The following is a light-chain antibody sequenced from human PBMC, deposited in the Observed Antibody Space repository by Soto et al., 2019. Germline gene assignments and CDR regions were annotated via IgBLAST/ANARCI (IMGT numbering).Light chain of an antibody. CDR1: QGISNY. V-gene: IGKV1-27*01. J-gene: IGKJ3*01. Sequence: DIQMTQSPSSLSASVGDRVTITCRASQGISNYLAWYQQKPGKVPELLIYATSTLQSGVPSRFSGSGSETDVTLTISSLQPEDGATYYCQNYTSAPFTFGPGTKVDIK. CDR2: ATS. CDR3: QNYTSAPFT.